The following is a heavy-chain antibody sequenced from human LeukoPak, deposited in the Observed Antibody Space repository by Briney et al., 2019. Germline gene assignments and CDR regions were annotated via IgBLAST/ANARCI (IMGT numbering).Heavy chain of an antibody. CDR2: IYYSGST. CDR1: GGSISSYY. D-gene: IGHD3-10*01. J-gene: IGHJ4*02. CDR3: ARSLWFGDSYDY. Sequence: PSETLSLTCTVSGGSISSYYWSWIRQPPGKGLEWIGYIYYSGSTNYKPSLKSRVTISVETSKNQFSLKLRSVTAADTAVYYCARSLWFGDSYDYWGQGTLVTVSS. V-gene: IGHV4-59*01.